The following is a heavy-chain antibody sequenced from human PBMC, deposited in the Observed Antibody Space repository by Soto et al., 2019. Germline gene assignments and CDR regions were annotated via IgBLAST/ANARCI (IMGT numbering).Heavy chain of an antibody. D-gene: IGHD3-10*01. J-gene: IGHJ4*02. Sequence: GASVKGSWKASGYTFTGYYMHWGRQAPGQGLEWMGWINPNSGGTNYAQKFQGWVTMTRETSISTAYMELSRLRSEDTAVYYGSRVDPGETSPFDHWGQGTLVTVSS. V-gene: IGHV1-2*04. CDR2: INPNSGGT. CDR1: GYTFTGYY. CDR3: SRVDPGETSPFDH.